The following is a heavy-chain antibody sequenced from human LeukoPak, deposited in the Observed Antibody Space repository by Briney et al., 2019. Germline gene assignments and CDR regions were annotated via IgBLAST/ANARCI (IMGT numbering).Heavy chain of an antibody. J-gene: IGHJ6*02. CDR2: IYTSGST. Sequence: SETLSLTCTVSGGSISSGSYYWSWIRQPAGKGLEGIVRIYTSGSTNYNPSLKSRVTISVDTSKNQFSLKLSSVTAADTAVYYCATTYYDFWSGYSVDYYGMDVWGQGTTVTVSS. CDR1: GGSISSGSYY. D-gene: IGHD3-3*01. CDR3: ATTYYDFWSGYSVDYYGMDV. V-gene: IGHV4-61*02.